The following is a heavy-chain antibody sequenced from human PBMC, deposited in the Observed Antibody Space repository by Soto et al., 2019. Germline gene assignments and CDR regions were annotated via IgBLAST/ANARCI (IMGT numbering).Heavy chain of an antibody. J-gene: IGHJ4*02. CDR3: TRHADLGYCSSTSCYDFDY. CDR2: TRSKANSYAT. CDR1: GLTFSGSA. V-gene: IGHV3-73*01. D-gene: IGHD2-2*01. Sequence: EVQLVESGGGLVQPGGSLKLSCVASGLTFSGSAMHWVRQASGKGLEWVGRTRSKANSYATEYAASVKGRFTISRDDSKNTAFLQMNSLKTEDTAVYYCTRHADLGYCSSTSCYDFDYWGQGTLVTVSS.